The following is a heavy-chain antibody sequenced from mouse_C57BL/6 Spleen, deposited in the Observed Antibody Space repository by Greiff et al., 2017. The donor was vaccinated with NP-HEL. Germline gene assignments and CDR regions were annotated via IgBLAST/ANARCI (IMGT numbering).Heavy chain of an antibody. J-gene: IGHJ2*01. Sequence: QVQLQQSGAELVRPGASVTLSCKASGYTFTDYEMHWVKQTPVHGLEWIGAIDPETGGTAYNQKFTGKAILTADKSSSTAYMELRSMTSEDSAVYYCTRNCAGLYYFDYWGKGTTLTVSS. CDR2: IDPETGGT. CDR3: TRNCAGLYYFDY. V-gene: IGHV1-15*01. D-gene: IGHD4-1*01. CDR1: GYTFTDYE.